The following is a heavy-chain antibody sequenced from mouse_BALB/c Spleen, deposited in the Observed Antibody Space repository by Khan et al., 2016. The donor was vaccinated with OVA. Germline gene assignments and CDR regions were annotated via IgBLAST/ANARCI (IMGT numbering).Heavy chain of an antibody. D-gene: IGHD1-1*01. V-gene: IGHV5-9-3*01. CDR1: GFTFSTYA. J-gene: IGHJ3*01. Sequence: EVELVESGGGLVKPGGSLKLSCAASGFTFSTYAMSWVRQTPEKRLEWVATISSVSTYTYYPDSVKGRFTISRDNAKNPLYLQMSSLRSEDTAMYYCARHNYGPFAFWGRGTLVTVAA. CDR3: ARHNYGPFAF. CDR2: ISSVSTYT.